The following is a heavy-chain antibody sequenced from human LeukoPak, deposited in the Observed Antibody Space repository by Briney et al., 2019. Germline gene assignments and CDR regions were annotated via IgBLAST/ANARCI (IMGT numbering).Heavy chain of an antibody. CDR3: ARDIPLVGATNYYYYYGMDV. V-gene: IGHV1-18*01. J-gene: IGHJ6*02. D-gene: IGHD1-26*01. CDR2: ISAYNGNT. CDR1: GYTFTSYG. Sequence: ASVKVSCKASGYTFTSYGISWVRQAPGQGLEWMGWISAYNGNTNYAQKLQGRVTMTTDTSTSTAYMELRSLRSDDTAVYYCARDIPLVGATNYYYYYGMDVWGQGTTVTVSS.